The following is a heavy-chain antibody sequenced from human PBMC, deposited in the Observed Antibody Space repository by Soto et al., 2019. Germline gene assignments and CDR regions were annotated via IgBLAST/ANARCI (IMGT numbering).Heavy chain of an antibody. V-gene: IGHV3-73*02. J-gene: IGHJ6*02. Sequence: EVQLVESGGGLVQPGGSLKLSCADSGFTFSGSAMHWVRQASGKGLEWVGRIRSKVNNYATAYAASVNGRCTISRDDSKNTAYLQMNSLKTEDTAVDFCTRSLGLTGTKLRGGMDVWGQGTTVTVSS. CDR1: GFTFSGSA. CDR2: IRSKVNNYAT. CDR3: TRSLGLTGTKLRGGMDV. D-gene: IGHD1-1*01.